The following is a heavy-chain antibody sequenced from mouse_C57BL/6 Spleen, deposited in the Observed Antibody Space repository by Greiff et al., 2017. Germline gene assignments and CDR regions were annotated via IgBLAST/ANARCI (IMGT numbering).Heavy chain of an antibody. J-gene: IGHJ2*01. D-gene: IGHD1-1*01. Sequence: EVQLQQSGPELVKPGASVKISCKASGYTFTDYYMNWVKQSHGKSLEWIGDINPNNGGTSYNQKFKGKATLTVDKSSSTAYMELRSLTSEDSAVYYCARRSITTVNPFDYWGQGTTLTVSS. CDR2: INPNNGGT. CDR3: ARRSITTVNPFDY. V-gene: IGHV1-26*01. CDR1: GYTFTDYY.